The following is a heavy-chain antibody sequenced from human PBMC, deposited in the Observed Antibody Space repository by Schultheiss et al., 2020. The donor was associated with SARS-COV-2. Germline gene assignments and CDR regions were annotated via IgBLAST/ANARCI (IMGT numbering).Heavy chain of an antibody. CDR1: GFTFSSYA. J-gene: IGHJ6*02. CDR3: ARDLGEQLSYAMDV. CDR2: ISSSGSTI. Sequence: ESLKISCAASGFTFSSYAMHWVRQAPGKGLEWVSYISSSGSTIYYADSVKGRFTISRDNAKNSLYLQMNSLRAEDTAVYYCARDLGEQLSYAMDVWGQGTTVTVSS. D-gene: IGHD6-6*01. V-gene: IGHV3-48*04.